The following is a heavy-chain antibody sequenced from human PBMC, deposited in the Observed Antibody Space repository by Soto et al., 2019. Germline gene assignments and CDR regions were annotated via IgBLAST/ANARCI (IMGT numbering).Heavy chain of an antibody. CDR2: VSSSGST. Sequence: SETLSLTCTVSGGSVRSSGYSWSWIRQPPGKGLEWIGYVSSSGSTNYNPSLFSRVTISVDTSKNQFSLNLRSVTAADTAVYYCARCSGTPRADNTEYFEHWGQGALVNVSS. V-gene: IGHV4-61*08. D-gene: IGHD1-1*01. CDR1: GGSVRSSGYS. J-gene: IGHJ1*01. CDR3: ARCSGTPRADNTEYFEH.